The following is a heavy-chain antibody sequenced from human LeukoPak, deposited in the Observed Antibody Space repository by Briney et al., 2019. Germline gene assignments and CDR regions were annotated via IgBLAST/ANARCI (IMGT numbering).Heavy chain of an antibody. CDR3: ARAPARNDYGDYEDFYY. D-gene: IGHD4-17*01. Sequence: QPGGSLRLSCAASGFTFSSYEMNWVRQAPGKGLEWVSYISSSGSTIYYADSVKGRFTISRDNAKNSLYLQMNSLRAEDTAVYYCARAPARNDYGDYEDFYYWGQGTLVTVSS. V-gene: IGHV3-48*03. CDR2: ISSSGSTI. CDR1: GFTFSSYE. J-gene: IGHJ4*02.